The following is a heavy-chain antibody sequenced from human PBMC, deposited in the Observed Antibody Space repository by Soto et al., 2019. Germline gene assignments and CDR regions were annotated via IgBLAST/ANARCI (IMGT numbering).Heavy chain of an antibody. V-gene: IGHV3-21*01. CDR1: GFTFRTYT. D-gene: IGHD3-10*01. Sequence: EVQLVESGGGLVKPGGSLRLSCISSGFTFRTYTMNWVRQAPGKGLEWVSGIRGFSPYTFYAESVKGRFTISRDNAKNSLYLQMNSLRAEDTAVYYCARDRGYDDNDDYYNAMDVWGQGTTVTVSS. CDR2: IRGFSPYT. CDR3: ARDRGYDDNDDYYNAMDV. J-gene: IGHJ6*02.